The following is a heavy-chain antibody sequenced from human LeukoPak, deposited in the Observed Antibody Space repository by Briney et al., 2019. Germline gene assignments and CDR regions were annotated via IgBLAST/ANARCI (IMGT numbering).Heavy chain of an antibody. D-gene: IGHD2-2*01. CDR2: VSYRGGT. CDR1: GGSVSSSSYY. Sequence: SETLSLTCTVSGGSVSSSSYYWGWIRQPPGKGLEWIGSVSYRGGTHYNTPLKSRVTMSIDTSKNQFSLRLGSVTAADTAMYYCARPGSCSTTSCYSYFDYWGPGTLVSVSS. V-gene: IGHV4-39*01. J-gene: IGHJ4*02. CDR3: ARPGSCSTTSCYSYFDY.